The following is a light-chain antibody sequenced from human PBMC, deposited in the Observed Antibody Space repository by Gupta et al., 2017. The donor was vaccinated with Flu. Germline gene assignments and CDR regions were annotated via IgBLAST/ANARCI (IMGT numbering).Light chain of an antibody. J-gene: IGKJ3*01. CDR2: DAS. CDR3: QQYTNWPLT. Sequence: EIILTQSPATLSVSPGETVTLSCRASHRVTDNLAWYQQKPGQAPRLLIYDASTRATGVPARFSASGSGATFTLTISGLQTEDIGIYQCQQYTNWPLTFGPGTKVDL. V-gene: IGKV3-15*01. CDR1: HRVTDN.